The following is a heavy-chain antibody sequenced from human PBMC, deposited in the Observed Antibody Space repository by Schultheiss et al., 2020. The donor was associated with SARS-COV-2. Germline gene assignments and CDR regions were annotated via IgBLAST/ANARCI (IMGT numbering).Heavy chain of an antibody. D-gene: IGHD3-10*01. CDR1: GGSISSYY. V-gene: IGHV4-59*12. CDR3: ARENRNKGSYDLLILNGWFDP. CDR2: FYYSGST. J-gene: IGHJ5*02. Sequence: SETLSLTCTVSGGSISSYYWSWIRQPPGKGLEWIGYFYYSGSTNYNPSLKSRVTISVDTSKNQFSLKLSSVTAADTAVYYCARENRNKGSYDLLILNGWFDPWGQGTLVTVS.